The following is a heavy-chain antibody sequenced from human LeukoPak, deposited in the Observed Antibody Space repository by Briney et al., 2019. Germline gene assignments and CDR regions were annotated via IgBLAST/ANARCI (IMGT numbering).Heavy chain of an antibody. D-gene: IGHD3-10*01. V-gene: IGHV4-34*01. CDR1: GGSFSGYY. J-gene: IGHJ6*03. Sequence: PSETLSLTCAVYGGSFSGYYWSWIRQPPGEGLEWIGEINHSGSTNYNPSLKSRVTISVDTSKNQFSLKLSSVTAADTAVYYCAREGYGSGSYYHYYYYYMDVWGKGTTVTVSS. CDR2: INHSGST. CDR3: AREGYGSGSYYHYYYYYMDV.